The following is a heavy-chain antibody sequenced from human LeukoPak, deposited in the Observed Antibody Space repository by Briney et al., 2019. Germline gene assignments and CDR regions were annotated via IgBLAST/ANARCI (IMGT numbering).Heavy chain of an antibody. CDR3: AKNWRFGELLW. D-gene: IGHD3-10*01. J-gene: IGHJ4*02. CDR2: ISYDGSNK. V-gene: IGHV3-30*18. Sequence: GGSLRLSCAASGFTFSSYGMHWVRQAPGKGLEWVAVISYDGSNKYYADSVKGRFTISRDNSKNTLYLQMNSLRAEDTAVYYCAKNWRFGELLWWGQGTLVTVSS. CDR1: GFTFSSYG.